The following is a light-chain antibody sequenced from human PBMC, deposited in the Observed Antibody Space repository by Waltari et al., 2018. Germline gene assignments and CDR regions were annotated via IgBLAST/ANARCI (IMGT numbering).Light chain of an antibody. V-gene: IGLV3-19*01. CDR2: DKN. J-gene: IGLJ2*01. CDR3: HSRDASGVAGS. CDR1: RLRSHY. Sequence: SSELTQDPAVSVAMGPPVRITCQGDRLRSHYASWYQQRPGQAPILVIYDKNNRPSGVPDRVSGSSSHNTGSLTITGAQAEDEASYYCHSRDASGVAGSFGGGTKLTVL.